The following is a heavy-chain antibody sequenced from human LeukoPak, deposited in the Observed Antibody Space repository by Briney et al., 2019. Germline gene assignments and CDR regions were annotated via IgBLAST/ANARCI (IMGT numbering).Heavy chain of an antibody. CDR3: ARVHTAGGYSGTDY. D-gene: IGHD1-26*01. J-gene: IGHJ4*02. CDR2: TNWNGGST. Sequence: GGSLRLSCAASGFIFDNYGMTWVRHAPGKGLEWVSGTNWNGGSTGYAASVRGRFIISRDNAKNCLYLQMNSLRAEDTALYHCARVHTAGGYSGTDYWGQGTLVTVSS. V-gene: IGHV3-20*01. CDR1: GFIFDNYG.